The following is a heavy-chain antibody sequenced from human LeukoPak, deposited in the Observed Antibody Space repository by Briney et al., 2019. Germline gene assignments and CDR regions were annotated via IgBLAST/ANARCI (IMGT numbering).Heavy chain of an antibody. D-gene: IGHD2-2*01. J-gene: IGHJ5*02. Sequence: SVKVSCKASGGTFSSYAISWVRQAPGQGLEWMGGIIPIFGTANYAQKFQGRVTITADESTSTAYMELSSLRSEDTAVYYCARGLPLAQLLFRRWFDPWGQGTLVTVSS. CDR3: ARGLPLAQLLFRRWFDP. CDR1: GGTFSSYA. CDR2: IIPIFGTA. V-gene: IGHV1-69*13.